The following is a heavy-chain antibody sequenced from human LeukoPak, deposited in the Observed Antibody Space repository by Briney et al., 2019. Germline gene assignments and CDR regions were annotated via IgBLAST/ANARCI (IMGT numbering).Heavy chain of an antibody. D-gene: IGHD6-13*01. CDR1: GFTLRSYG. J-gene: IGHJ4*02. CDR2: ISYDESDQ. V-gene: IGHV3-33*01. Sequence: SGGSLRLSCAASGFTLRSYGIHWVRQAPGKGLKWVAVISYDESDQYYGDSVKDRFTISRDTSKNTVYLQMNSLRAEDTAVYYCARDLYNSSFDYWGQGTLVTVSS. CDR3: ARDLYNSSFDY.